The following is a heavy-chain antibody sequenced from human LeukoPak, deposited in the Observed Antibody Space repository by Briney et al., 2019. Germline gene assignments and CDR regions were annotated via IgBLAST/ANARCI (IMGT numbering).Heavy chain of an antibody. V-gene: IGHV1-18*01. CDR2: ITAYNGNT. CDR1: GYTFTTYG. J-gene: IGHJ4*02. D-gene: IGHD2-15*01. CDR3: ARDRYCSGGSCSTVGLDY. Sequence: ASVKVSCKASGYTFTTYGISWVRQAPGQGLEWMGWITAYNGNTNYAQKLQGRVTMTTDTSTSTAYMELRSLRSDGTAVYYCARDRYCSGGSCSTVGLDYWGQGTLVTVSS.